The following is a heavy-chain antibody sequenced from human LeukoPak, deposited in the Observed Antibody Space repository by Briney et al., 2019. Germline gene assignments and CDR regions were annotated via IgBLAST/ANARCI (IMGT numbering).Heavy chain of an antibody. Sequence: PSETLSLTCAVYGGSFSGYYWSWIRQPPGKGLEWIGEINHSGSTNYNPSLKSRVTISVDTSKNQFSLKLSSMTAADTAVYYCARESRSSGSDYWGQGTLVTVSS. J-gene: IGHJ4*02. CDR2: INHSGST. V-gene: IGHV4-34*01. D-gene: IGHD3-22*01. CDR1: GGSFSGYY. CDR3: ARESRSSGSDY.